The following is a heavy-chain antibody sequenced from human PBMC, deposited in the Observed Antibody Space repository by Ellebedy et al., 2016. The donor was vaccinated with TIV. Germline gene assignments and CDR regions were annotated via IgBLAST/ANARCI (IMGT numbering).Heavy chain of an antibody. V-gene: IGHV1-18*01. CDR1: GYTFTSYG. D-gene: IGHD3-10*01. CDR2: IRAYNGNT. CDR3: ARELLWFGESFYGLDV. Sequence: AASVKVSCKASGYTFTSYGISWVRQAPGQGLEWMGWIRAYNGNTNYAQKLQGRVSMTTDTSTSTAYMELRSLRSDDTAVYYCARELLWFGESFYGLDVWGQGTTVTVSS. J-gene: IGHJ6*02.